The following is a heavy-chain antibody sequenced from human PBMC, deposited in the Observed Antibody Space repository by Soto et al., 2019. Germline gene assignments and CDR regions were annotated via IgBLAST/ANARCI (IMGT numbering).Heavy chain of an antibody. CDR3: ANEAGPPMQTGMYV. Sequence: GGSLRLSCAVSGFPLEKYGMNWVRQAAGKGLEWVSSISFSGDYIYYADSVKGRFTISRDNARNSLYLEMHSLRGEDTAVYYYANEAGPPMQTGMYVWAQGAT. CDR2: ISFSGDYI. J-gene: IGHJ6*02. V-gene: IGHV3-21*01. CDR1: GFPLEKYG.